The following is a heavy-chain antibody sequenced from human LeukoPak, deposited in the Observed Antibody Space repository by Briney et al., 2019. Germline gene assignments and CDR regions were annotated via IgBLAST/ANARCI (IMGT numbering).Heavy chain of an antibody. J-gene: IGHJ5*02. CDR1: GFIFSQYS. Sequence: GGSLRLSCAAPGFIFSQYSMNWVRQAPGKGLEWVSHIRSSSETFYADSVRGRFTISRDNARNSLYLQMNNLRGEDTAIYYCARDAGNSGYGCDLWGQGTLVTVSS. CDR2: IRSSSET. V-gene: IGHV3-48*01. D-gene: IGHD5-12*01. CDR3: ARDAGNSGYGCDL.